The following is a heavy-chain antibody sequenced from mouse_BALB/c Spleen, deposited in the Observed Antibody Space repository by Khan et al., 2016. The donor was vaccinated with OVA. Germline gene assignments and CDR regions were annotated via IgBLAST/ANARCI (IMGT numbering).Heavy chain of an antibody. V-gene: IGHV2-2*01. Sequence: QVQLQQPGPGLVQPSQSLSITCTVSGFSLTTYGVHWVRQSPGKGLEWLGLIWSGGNTDYNAAFLSRLIIIKDNSKSQVFFKMRSLQAHDTAMYYCARNSYMYDFTYWGQGTLVTVSA. CDR2: IWSGGNT. J-gene: IGHJ3*01. D-gene: IGHD2-14*01. CDR1: GFSLTTYG. CDR3: ARNSYMYDFTY.